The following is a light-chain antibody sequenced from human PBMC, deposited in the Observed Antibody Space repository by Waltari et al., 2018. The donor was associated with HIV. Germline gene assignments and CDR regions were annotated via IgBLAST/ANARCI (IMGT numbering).Light chain of an antibody. CDR3: ATWDDSLRGRV. J-gene: IGLJ3*02. CDR1: DSNIGRNT. CDR2: NNN. V-gene: IGLV1-44*01. Sequence: QSVLTQPPSASGTPGQRASISCSGTDSNIGRNTVNWYQHLPGTAPKLLMYNNNGRPSGSPYRSSGSKSGTSASLAISGLQSDDEANYYCATWDDSLRGRVFGGGTKLTVL.